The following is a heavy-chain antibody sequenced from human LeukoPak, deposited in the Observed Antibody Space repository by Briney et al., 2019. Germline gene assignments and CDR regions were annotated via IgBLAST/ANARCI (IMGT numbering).Heavy chain of an antibody. CDR1: GGSFSGYY. V-gene: IGHV4-34*01. J-gene: IGHJ4*02. D-gene: IGHD3-16*02. CDR2: INHSGST. Sequence: PSETLSLTCAVYGGSFSGYYWTWIRQPPGKGLEWIGEINHSGSTNYNPSLKSRVTISVDTSKNQFSLKLSSVTAADTAVYYCARVDYDYVWGSYRYDDYWGQGTLVTVSS. CDR3: ARVDYDYVWGSYRYDDY.